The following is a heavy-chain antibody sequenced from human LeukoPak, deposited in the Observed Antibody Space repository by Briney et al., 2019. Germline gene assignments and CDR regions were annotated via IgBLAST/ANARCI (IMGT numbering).Heavy chain of an antibody. CDR3: ARDPEQWLGDRNDY. J-gene: IGHJ4*02. CDR1: GFTFSSYA. V-gene: IGHV3-23*01. CDR2: ISGSGGST. D-gene: IGHD6-19*01. Sequence: GGSLRLSCAASGFTFSSYAMSWVRQAPGKGLEWVSAISGSGGSTYYADSVKGRFTISRDNSKNTLYLQMNSLRAEDTAVYYCARDPEQWLGDRNDYWGQGTLVTVSS.